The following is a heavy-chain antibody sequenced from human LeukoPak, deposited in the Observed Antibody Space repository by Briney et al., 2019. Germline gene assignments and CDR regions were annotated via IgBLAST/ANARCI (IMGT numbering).Heavy chain of an antibody. CDR1: GYIFTYYF. D-gene: IGHD6-13*01. CDR2: IDPEDGEA. Sequence: GATVKISCKASGYIFTYYFIHWVQQAPGKGLNWMGHIDPEDGEAVYADKLQDRVTITADTSTDTVYMHLSSLRPDDTAVYFCAKVSSALASGGPLAFDHWGQGTLITVSS. V-gene: IGHV1-69-2*01. CDR3: AKVSSALASGGPLAFDH. J-gene: IGHJ4*02.